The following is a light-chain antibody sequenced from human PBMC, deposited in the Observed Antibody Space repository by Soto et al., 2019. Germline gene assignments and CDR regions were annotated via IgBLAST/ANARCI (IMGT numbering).Light chain of an antibody. V-gene: IGKV4-1*01. CDR3: QQYYSTPWT. Sequence: DIVMTQSPDSLAVSLGERATINCQSSQSVLYSSNNKNYLAWYQQKLGQPPKLLFYWASTRESGVPERFSGSGSGTDFTLTISTLQAEDVAVYYCQQYYSTPWTFGQGTKVEIK. J-gene: IGKJ1*01. CDR2: WAS. CDR1: QSVLYSSNNKNY.